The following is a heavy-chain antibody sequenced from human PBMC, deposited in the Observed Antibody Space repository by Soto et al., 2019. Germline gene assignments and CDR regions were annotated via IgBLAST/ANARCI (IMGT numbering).Heavy chain of an antibody. CDR1: GFTFSNHW. D-gene: IGHD1-1*01. CDR3: ARDLSWNQADY. J-gene: IGHJ4*02. Sequence: GGSLRLSCTASGFTFSNHWMHWFRQVPGKGLVWVSRINTDGSTTTYADSVKGRFTISRDNAKNTLYLQMNSLRAEDTAVYYCARDLSWNQADYWGQGALVTVSS. V-gene: IGHV3-74*01. CDR2: INTDGSTT.